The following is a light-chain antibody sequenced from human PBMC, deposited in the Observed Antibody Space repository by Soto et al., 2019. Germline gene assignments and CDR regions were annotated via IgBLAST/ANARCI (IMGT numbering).Light chain of an antibody. Sequence: DIQMTQSPSTLSVSVGDRVTITCRASQNIDSWLAWYQHKPGQAPTLLIYQASILQTGVPSRFSGSGSGTEFSLAISSLQPDDFATYYCQQYAGHSWAFGQGTKLETK. CDR3: QQYAGHSWA. V-gene: IGKV1-5*03. J-gene: IGKJ1*01. CDR1: QNIDSW. CDR2: QAS.